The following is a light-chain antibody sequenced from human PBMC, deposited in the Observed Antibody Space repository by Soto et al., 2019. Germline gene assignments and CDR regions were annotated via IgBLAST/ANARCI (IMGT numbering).Light chain of an antibody. V-gene: IGLV2-23*01. CDR1: SSDVGSYNL. Sequence: SVLTQPASVSVSPGQSITISCTGTSSDVGSYNLVSWYQQHPGKAPKLMIYEGSKRPSGVSNRFSGSKSGNTASLTISGLQAEDEADYYCCSYAGSSTSVFGTGTKVTVL. J-gene: IGLJ1*01. CDR2: EGS. CDR3: CSYAGSSTSV.